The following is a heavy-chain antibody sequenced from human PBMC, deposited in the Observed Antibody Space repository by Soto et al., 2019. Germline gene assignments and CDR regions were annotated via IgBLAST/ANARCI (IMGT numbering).Heavy chain of an antibody. V-gene: IGHV3-74*01. CDR2: INSDGSST. D-gene: IGHD1-26*01. Sequence: GGSLRLSCAASGFTFSSYWMHWVRQAPGKGLVWVSRINSDGSSTSYADSVKGRFTISRDNAKNTLYLQMNSLRAEDTAVYYCARTWELQYFDYWGQGTLVTVSS. CDR3: ARTWELQYFDY. J-gene: IGHJ4*02. CDR1: GFTFSSYW.